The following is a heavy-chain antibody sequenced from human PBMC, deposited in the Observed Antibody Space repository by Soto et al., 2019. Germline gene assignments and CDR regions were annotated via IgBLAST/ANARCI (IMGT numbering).Heavy chain of an antibody. D-gene: IGHD3-3*01. CDR1: GFTFSSYG. J-gene: IGHJ6*02. Sequence: PGGSLRLSCAASGFTFSSYGMHWVRQAPGKGLEWVAVISYDGSNKYYADSVKGRFTISRDNSKNTLYLQMNSLRAEDTAVYYCAKDYLARLVFEYYYYGMDVWGQGTTVTVSS. V-gene: IGHV3-30*18. CDR3: AKDYLARLVFEYYYYGMDV. CDR2: ISYDGSNK.